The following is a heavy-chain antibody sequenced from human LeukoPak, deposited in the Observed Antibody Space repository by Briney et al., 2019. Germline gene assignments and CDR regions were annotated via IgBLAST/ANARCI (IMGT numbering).Heavy chain of an antibody. CDR2: ISGSGGST. V-gene: IGHV3-23*01. Sequence: GGSLRLSCAASGFTFSSYAMSWVRQAPGKGLEWVSAISGSGGSTYYADSVKGRFTISRDNSKNTVYLQMNSLRAEDTAVYYCAFAGRFLEWLSIFDYWGQGTLVTVSS. CDR1: GFTFSSYA. CDR3: AFAGRFLEWLSIFDY. J-gene: IGHJ4*02. D-gene: IGHD3-3*01.